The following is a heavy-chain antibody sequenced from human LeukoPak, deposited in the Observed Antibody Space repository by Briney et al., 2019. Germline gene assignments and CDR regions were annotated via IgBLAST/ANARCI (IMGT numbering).Heavy chain of an antibody. CDR3: ARGSSWYSGTDY. V-gene: IGHV1-69*13. CDR2: IIPIFGTA. CDR1: GYTFTNYG. Sequence: SVKVSCKASGYTFTNYGISWVRQAPGQGLEWMGGIIPIFGTANYAQKFQGRVTITADESTSTAYMELSSLRSEDTAVYYCARGSSWYSGTDYWGQGTLVTVSS. D-gene: IGHD6-13*01. J-gene: IGHJ4*02.